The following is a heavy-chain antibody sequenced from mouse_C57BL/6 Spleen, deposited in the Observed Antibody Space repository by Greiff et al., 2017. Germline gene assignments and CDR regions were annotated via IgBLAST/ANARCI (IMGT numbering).Heavy chain of an antibody. CDR2: INPNYGTT. V-gene: IGHV1-39*01. Sequence: VQLQQSGPELVKPGASVKISCKASGYSFTDYNMNWVKQSNGKSLEWIGVINPNYGTTSYNQKFKGKATLTVDQSSSTAYMQLNSLTSESSAVYYCARSRDSSGYVWFAYWGQGTLVTVSA. D-gene: IGHD3-2*02. CDR1: GYSFTDYN. CDR3: ARSRDSSGYVWFAY. J-gene: IGHJ3*01.